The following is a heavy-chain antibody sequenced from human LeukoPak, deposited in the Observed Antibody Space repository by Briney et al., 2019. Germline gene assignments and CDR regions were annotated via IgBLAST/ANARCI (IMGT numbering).Heavy chain of an antibody. CDR1: GGSISNYY. D-gene: IGHD3-16*01. Sequence: SETLSLTCSVSGGSISNYYWGWIRQPPGKGLEWIGYIYYTGSTKYNPSLKSRLTMSVDTSKNQFSLKLTSVTAADTAVYYCARYWGKYLNYWGQGTLVTVSS. J-gene: IGHJ4*02. CDR2: IYYTGST. CDR3: ARYWGKYLNY. V-gene: IGHV4-59*01.